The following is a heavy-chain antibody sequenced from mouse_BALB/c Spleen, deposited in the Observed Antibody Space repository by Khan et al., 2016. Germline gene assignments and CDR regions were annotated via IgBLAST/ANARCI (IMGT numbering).Heavy chain of an antibody. CDR3: AKDSGSGLYCFDY. D-gene: IGHD1-3*01. CDR1: GFSLTTYG. Sequence: QVQLKESGPGLVAPSQSLSITCTVSGFSLTTYGIHWVRQPPGKGLEWLGIIWAGGSTNYNSALMSRLSFSKDNSKSRVILKMNSLQTDDTAIYYCAKDSGSGLYCFDYWGQGTTLTVSS. CDR2: IWAGGST. J-gene: IGHJ2*01. V-gene: IGHV2-9*02.